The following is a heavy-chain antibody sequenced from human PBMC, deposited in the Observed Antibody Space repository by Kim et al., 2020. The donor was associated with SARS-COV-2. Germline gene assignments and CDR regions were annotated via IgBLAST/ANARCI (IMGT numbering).Heavy chain of an antibody. CDR2: IYHSGST. D-gene: IGHD6-13*01. Sequence: SETLSLTCAVSGGSISSSNWWSWVRQPPGKGLEWIGEIYHSGSTNYNPSLKSRVTISVDKSKNQFSLKLSSVTAADTAVYYCARGSSSWPNNWFDPWGQGTLVTVSS. CDR3: ARGSSSWPNNWFDP. J-gene: IGHJ5*02. V-gene: IGHV4-4*02. CDR1: GGSISSSNW.